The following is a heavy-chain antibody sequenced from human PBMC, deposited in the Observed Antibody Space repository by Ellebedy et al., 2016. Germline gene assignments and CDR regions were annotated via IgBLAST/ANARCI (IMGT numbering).Heavy chain of an antibody. CDR1: GFTFSNAW. D-gene: IGHD5-12*01. V-gene: IGHV3-74*01. CDR2: INGAGSNI. Sequence: GESLKISCAASGFTFSNAWMNWVRQAPGKGLEWVSRINGAGSNIYYADSVKGRFTISRDSAKNTLYLQVISLRTEDTAIYYCTRGLAGYGRFDPWGQGTLVSVSS. CDR3: TRGLAGYGRFDP. J-gene: IGHJ5*02.